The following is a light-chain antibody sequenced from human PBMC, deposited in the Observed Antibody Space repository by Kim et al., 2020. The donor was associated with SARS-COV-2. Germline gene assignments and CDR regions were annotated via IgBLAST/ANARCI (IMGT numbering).Light chain of an antibody. CDR1: SLRSYY. CDR3: NSRDSNDNVV. Sequence: SSELTQDPAVSLALGQTVRITCQGDSLRSYYATCYQQKPGQAPILVIYGKNNRPSGIPDRFSGSSSGNTASLTITGTQAGDEADYYCNSRDSNDNVVFGGGTHLTVL. CDR2: GKN. V-gene: IGLV3-19*01. J-gene: IGLJ2*01.